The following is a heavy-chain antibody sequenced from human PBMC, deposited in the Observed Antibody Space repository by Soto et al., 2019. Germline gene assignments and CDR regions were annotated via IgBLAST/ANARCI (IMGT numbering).Heavy chain of an antibody. J-gene: IGHJ6*03. V-gene: IGHV3-11*01. D-gene: IGHD3-9*01. Sequence: GGSLRLSCAASGFTFSDYYMSWIRQAPGKGLEWVSYISSSGSTIYYADSVKGRFTISRDNAKNSPYLQMNSLRAEDTAVYYCARRYPSSYYDILTGYYPHYYYYMDVWGKGTTVTVSS. CDR1: GFTFSDYY. CDR2: ISSSGSTI. CDR3: ARRYPSSYYDILTGYYPHYYYYMDV.